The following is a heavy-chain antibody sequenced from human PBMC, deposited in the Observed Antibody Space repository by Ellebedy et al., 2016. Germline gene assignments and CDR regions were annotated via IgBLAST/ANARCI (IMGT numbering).Heavy chain of an antibody. D-gene: IGHD6-13*01. CDR3: ARDKGSSSWSYMDV. V-gene: IGHV1-18*01. CDR1: GYTFTSYG. Sequence: ASVKVSXKASGYTFTSYGISWVRQAPGQGLEWMGWISAYNGNTNYAQKLQGRVTMTTDTSTSTAYMELRSLRSDDTAVYYCARDKGSSSWSYMDVWGKGTTVTVSS. CDR2: ISAYNGNT. J-gene: IGHJ6*03.